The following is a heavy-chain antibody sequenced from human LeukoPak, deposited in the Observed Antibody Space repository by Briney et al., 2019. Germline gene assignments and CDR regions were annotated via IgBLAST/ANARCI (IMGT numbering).Heavy chain of an antibody. CDR1: GFTFSGYE. CDR2: ISSGGSTI. CDR3: ASLLAMGY. Sequence: HPGGSLRLSCAASGFTFSGYEMNWVRQAPGKGLEWVSYISSGGSTIYYADSVKGRFTISRDNAKNSLYLQMNSLRAEDTAVYYCASLLAMGYWGQGTLVTVCS. V-gene: IGHV3-48*03. D-gene: IGHD5-24*01. J-gene: IGHJ4*02.